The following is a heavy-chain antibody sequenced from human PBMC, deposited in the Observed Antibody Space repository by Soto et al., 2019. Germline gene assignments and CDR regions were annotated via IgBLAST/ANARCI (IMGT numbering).Heavy chain of an antibody. CDR1: GFTFSHAG. Sequence: GGSLRLSCAASGFTFSHAGMSWVRQAPGKGLEWVGRIKSKADGETKDYGAPVRGRFTISRDDAKDTSYLQMNSLRIEDTAVYYCCVVKRLDQYSTSGYWFDPWGPGTLVTVSS. CDR3: CVVKRLDQYSTSGYWFDP. D-gene: IGHD2-15*01. CDR2: IKSKADGETK. V-gene: IGHV3-15*01. J-gene: IGHJ5*02.